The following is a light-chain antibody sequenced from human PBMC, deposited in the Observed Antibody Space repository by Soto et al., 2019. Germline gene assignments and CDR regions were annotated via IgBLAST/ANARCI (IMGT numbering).Light chain of an antibody. CDR2: QDS. CDR3: QAWDSSTPV. J-gene: IGLJ1*01. CDR1: KLGDKY. Sequence: SSELTQPPSVSVSPGQTASITCSGDKLGDKYACWYQQKPGQSPVLVIYQDSKRPSGIPERFSGSNSGNTATLTISGTQAMDEADYYCQAWDSSTPVFGTGTKLTVL. V-gene: IGLV3-1*01.